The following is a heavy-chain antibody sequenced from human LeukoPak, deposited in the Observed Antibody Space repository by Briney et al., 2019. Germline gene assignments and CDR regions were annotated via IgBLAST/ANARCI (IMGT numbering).Heavy chain of an antibody. CDR2: IIPIFGTA. V-gene: IGHV1-69*13. J-gene: IGHJ4*02. Sequence: SVKVSCKASGGTFSSYAISWVRQAPGQGLDWMGGIIPIFGTANYAQKFQGRVTITADESTSTAYMELSSLRSEDTAVYYCARGSYITPQYFDYWGQGTLVTVSS. CDR1: GGTFSSYA. D-gene: IGHD1-26*01. CDR3: ARGSYITPQYFDY.